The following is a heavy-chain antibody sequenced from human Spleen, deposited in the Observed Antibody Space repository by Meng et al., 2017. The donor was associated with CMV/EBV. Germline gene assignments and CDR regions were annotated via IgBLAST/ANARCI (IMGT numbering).Heavy chain of an antibody. CDR3: ANTGWGYYGMDV. D-gene: IGHD5-18*01. CDR1: GFTFSSYD. V-gene: IGHV3-13*01. J-gene: IGHJ6*02. Sequence: GGSLRLSCAASGFTFSSYDMHWVRQATGKGLEWVSAIGTAGDTYYPGSVKGRFTISRENAKNSLYLQMNSLRAGDTAVYYCANTGWGYYGMDVWGQGTTVTVSS. CDR2: IGTAGDT.